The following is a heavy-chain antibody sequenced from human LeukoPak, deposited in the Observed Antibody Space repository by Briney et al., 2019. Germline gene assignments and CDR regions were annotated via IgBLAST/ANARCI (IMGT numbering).Heavy chain of an antibody. V-gene: IGHV1-2*02. J-gene: IGHJ4*02. CDR1: GYTFTGYY. Sequence: ASVKVSCKASGYTFTGYYMHWVRQAPGQGLEWMGWTNPNSGGTNYAQKFQGRVTMTRDTSISTAYMELSRLRSDDTAVYYCARGGSRAVATNYFDYWGQGTLVTVSS. CDR3: ARGGSRAVATNYFDY. CDR2: TNPNSGGT. D-gene: IGHD6-19*01.